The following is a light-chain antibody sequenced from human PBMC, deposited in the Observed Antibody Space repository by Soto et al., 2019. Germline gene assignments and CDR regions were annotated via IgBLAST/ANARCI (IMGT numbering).Light chain of an antibody. CDR1: QSISSY. J-gene: IGKJ1*01. V-gene: IGKV1-39*01. CDR3: QQSYSTPKT. Sequence: DIQMTQSPSSLSASVGDRVTITCRASQSISSYLNWYQQKPGKAPNFLIYAASSVQSGVPSRFSGSGSGTDFTLSISSLQPEEFATYYCQQSYSTPKTFGQGTKVEIK. CDR2: AAS.